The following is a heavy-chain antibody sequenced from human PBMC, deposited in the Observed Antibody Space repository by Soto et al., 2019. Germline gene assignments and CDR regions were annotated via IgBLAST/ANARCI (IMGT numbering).Heavy chain of an antibody. CDR1: GYTFTGYY. V-gene: IGHV1-2*02. J-gene: IGHJ5*02. D-gene: IGHD2-15*01. CDR3: ARGGDIVVVVAAWFDP. Sequence: ASVKVSCKASGYTFTGYYMHWVRQAPGQGLEWMGWINPNSGGTNYAQEFQGRVTMTRDTSISTAYMELSRLRSGDTAVYYCARGGDIVVVVAAWFDPWGQGTLVTVSS. CDR2: INPNSGGT.